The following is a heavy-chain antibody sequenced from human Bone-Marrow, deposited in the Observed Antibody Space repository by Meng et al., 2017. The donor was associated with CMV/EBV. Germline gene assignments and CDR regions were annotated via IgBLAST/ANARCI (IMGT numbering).Heavy chain of an antibody. J-gene: IGHJ4*02. D-gene: IGHD2-2*01. CDR3: AKAHCSSTSCLIDY. CDR1: GYTFTCYI. V-gene: IGHV1-2*02. CDR2: INPNRGGT. Sequence: GAELKQAGASVMVSCRPSGYTFTCYIMHLVRQAPGQGLGWMGWINPNRGGTNYAQKYQGRVTMTRDTSIRTAYMELSRLRCDDTAVYYCAKAHCSSTSCLIDYWGQGTLVTVSS.